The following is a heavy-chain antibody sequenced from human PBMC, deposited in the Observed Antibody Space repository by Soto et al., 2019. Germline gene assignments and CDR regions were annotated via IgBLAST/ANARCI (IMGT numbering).Heavy chain of an antibody. V-gene: IGHV1-18*01. J-gene: IGHJ5*02. Sequence: QVQLVQSGAEVKKPGASVKVSCKASGYTFTSYGISWVRQAPGQGLEWMGWISAYNGDTNYAQKLQGTVTMTTDTSTSTGDLELRSLRSDDPAVDDCARGSRGLRWNNLLDPRGQGTLVTVSP. D-gene: IGHD4-17*01. CDR1: GYTFTSYG. CDR3: ARGSRGLRWNNLLDP. CDR2: ISAYNGDT.